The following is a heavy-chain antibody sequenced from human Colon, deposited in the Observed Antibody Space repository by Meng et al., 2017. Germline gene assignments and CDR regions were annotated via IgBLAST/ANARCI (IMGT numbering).Heavy chain of an antibody. Sequence: VRLQESGPGLVRPSETLSLTCTVSGGSVSSGDYYWSWIRQPPGKGLEWLGYVYYTGNTNYNPSLKNRVTISLDTSNNQFSLKLTSMTAADAAIYYCARVNGDFDEAWFDPWGQGTLVTVSS. CDR1: GGSVSSGDYY. V-gene: IGHV4-61*08. CDR3: ARVNGDFDEAWFDP. J-gene: IGHJ5*02. CDR2: VYYTGNT. D-gene: IGHD2-21*02.